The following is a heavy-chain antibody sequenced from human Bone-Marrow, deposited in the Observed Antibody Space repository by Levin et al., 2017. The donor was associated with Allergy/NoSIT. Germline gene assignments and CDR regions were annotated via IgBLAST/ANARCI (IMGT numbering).Heavy chain of an antibody. CDR1: GFTVNGKY. V-gene: IGHV3-53*01. D-gene: IGHD5-24*01. Sequence: SCAASGFTVNGKYMSWVRQAPGKGLEWVSIIFGGGDIYYADSVKGRFTISRDSAKNTLDLQMNSLRADDTAVYYCARGGDGFEDWGQGTLVTVSS. CDR2: IFGGGDI. CDR3: ARGGDGFED. J-gene: IGHJ4*02.